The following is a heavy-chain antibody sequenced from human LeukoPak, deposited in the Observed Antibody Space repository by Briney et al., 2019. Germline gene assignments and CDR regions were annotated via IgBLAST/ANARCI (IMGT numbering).Heavy chain of an antibody. CDR3: ARASGMYFDY. J-gene: IGHJ4*02. Sequence: PXXSLRLSCAASGFTXSSYAMHWVRQAPGKGMEWVAVISYDGSNKYYADSVKGRFTISRDNSKNTLYLQTNSLRAEDTAVYHCARASGMYFDYWGQGTLVTVSS. V-gene: IGHV3-30-3*01. CDR2: ISYDGSNK. CDR1: GFTXSSYA.